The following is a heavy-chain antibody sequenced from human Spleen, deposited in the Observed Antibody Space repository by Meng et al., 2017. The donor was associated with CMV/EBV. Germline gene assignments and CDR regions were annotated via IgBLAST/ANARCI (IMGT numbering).Heavy chain of an antibody. D-gene: IGHD6-19*01. CDR1: GFTFSDYY. J-gene: IGHJ6*02. CDR2: ISSSGSTI. V-gene: IGHV3-11*04. Sequence: GESLKISCAASGFTFSDYYMSWIRQAPGKGLEWVSYISSSGSTIYYADSVKGRFTISRDNAKNSLYLQMNSLRAEDTAVYYCARVVAGDPYYYYYYGMDVWGQGTTVTVSS. CDR3: ARVVAGDPYYYYYYGMDV.